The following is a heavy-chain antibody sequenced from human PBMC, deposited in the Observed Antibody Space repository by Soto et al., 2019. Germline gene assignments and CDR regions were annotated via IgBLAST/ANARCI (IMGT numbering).Heavy chain of an antibody. Sequence: GSLRLSCAASGFTFSSYSMNWVRQAPGKGLEWVSYINRIGNQIYYVDSVEGRFTISSDNAKSSLYLEMNSLRDEDTAVYYCARDSDYAFDIWGQGTMVTVSS. V-gene: IGHV3-48*02. CDR1: GFTFSSYS. D-gene: IGHD2-21*02. CDR3: ARDSDYAFDI. CDR2: INRIGNQI. J-gene: IGHJ3*02.